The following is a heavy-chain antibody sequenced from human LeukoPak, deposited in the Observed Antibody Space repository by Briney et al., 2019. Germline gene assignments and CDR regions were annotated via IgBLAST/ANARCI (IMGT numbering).Heavy chain of an antibody. CDR2: IYYSGST. CDR1: GGSISSSSYY. CDR3: ASEYYYDSSGYLNWFDP. D-gene: IGHD3-22*01. Sequence: SETLSLTCTVSGGSISSSSYYWGWIRQPPGKGLEWIGSIYYSGSTYYNPSLKSRVTLSVDTSKNQFSLKLSSVTAADTAVYYCASEYYYDSSGYLNWFDPWGQGTLVTVSS. V-gene: IGHV4-39*01. J-gene: IGHJ5*02.